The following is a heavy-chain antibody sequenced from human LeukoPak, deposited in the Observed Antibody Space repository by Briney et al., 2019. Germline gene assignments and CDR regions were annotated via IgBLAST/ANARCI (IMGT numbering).Heavy chain of an antibody. CDR1: GYTFTSYA. Sequence: ASVTVSCKASGYTFTSYAMDWVRQAPGQRLEWMGWINAGNGNTKYSQEFQGRVTITRDTSASTAYMELSSLRSEDMAVYYCARSGYCSGGSCYPGANWFDPWGQGTLVTVSS. CDR3: ARSGYCSGGSCYPGANWFDP. V-gene: IGHV1-3*03. J-gene: IGHJ5*02. D-gene: IGHD2-15*01. CDR2: INAGNGNT.